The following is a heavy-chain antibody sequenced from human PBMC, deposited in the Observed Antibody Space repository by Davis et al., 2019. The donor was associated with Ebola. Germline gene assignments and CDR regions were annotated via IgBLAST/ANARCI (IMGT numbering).Heavy chain of an antibody. CDR2: LSGSGDSP. V-gene: IGHV3-21*01. J-gene: IGHJ4*02. CDR3: AREMATTYFDY. D-gene: IGHD5-24*01. Sequence: GESLKISCAASGFTFSSYSMNWVRQAPGKGLEWVSSLSGSGDSPDYADSVKGRVTISRDNAKNSLYLQMNSLRAEDTAVYYCAREMATTYFDYWGQGTLVTVSS. CDR1: GFTFSSYS.